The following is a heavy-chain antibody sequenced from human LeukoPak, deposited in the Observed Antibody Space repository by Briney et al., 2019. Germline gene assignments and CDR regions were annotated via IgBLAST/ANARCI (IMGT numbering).Heavy chain of an antibody. J-gene: IGHJ4*02. Sequence: ASVKVSCKASGYTFTTYGISWVRQAPGQGLEWGGWISPHTFNTNPAQKFQDRVTMTTDTSTSTAYMELSSLRFDDTAVYYCARDERTAAAGTEGYFDYWGQGTLVTVSS. CDR3: ARDERTAAAGTEGYFDY. CDR2: ISPHTFNT. CDR1: GYTFTTYG. D-gene: IGHD6-13*01. V-gene: IGHV1-18*01.